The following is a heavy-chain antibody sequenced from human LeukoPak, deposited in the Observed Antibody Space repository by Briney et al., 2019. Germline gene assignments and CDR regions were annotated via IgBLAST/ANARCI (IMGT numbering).Heavy chain of an antibody. Sequence: GGSLRLSCAASGFTFSNFGMHWVRQAAGKGLEWVAVISYDGSNKYYADSVKGRFTISRDKSKNTLYLQMNSLRAEDTAVYYCARDMGDGGSKPDYWGQGTLVTVSS. D-gene: IGHD1-26*01. J-gene: IGHJ4*02. CDR1: GFTFSNFG. V-gene: IGHV3-30*03. CDR3: ARDMGDGGSKPDY. CDR2: ISYDGSNK.